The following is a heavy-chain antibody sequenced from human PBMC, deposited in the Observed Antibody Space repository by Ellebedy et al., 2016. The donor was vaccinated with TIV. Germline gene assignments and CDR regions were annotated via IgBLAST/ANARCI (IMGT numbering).Heavy chain of an antibody. V-gene: IGHV4-59*04. CDR3: ARHHSSSWYVGY. CDR1: SDSFTTDF. D-gene: IGHD6-13*01. J-gene: IGHJ4*02. Sequence: MPSETLSLTCTVSSDSFTTDFWNWIRQTPGKGLEWIGYIYYNGSTYYNPSLKSRVTISVDTSKSQFSLKLTSVTAADTAVYYCARHHSSSWYVGYWGQGTLVTVSS. CDR2: IYYNGST.